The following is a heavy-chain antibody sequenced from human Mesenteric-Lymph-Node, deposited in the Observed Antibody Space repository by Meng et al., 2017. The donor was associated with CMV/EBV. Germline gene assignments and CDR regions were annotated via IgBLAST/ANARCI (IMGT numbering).Heavy chain of an antibody. D-gene: IGHD4-23*01. V-gene: IGHV4-34*01. Sequence: GSLRLSCDVYGGSFDIYYWSWIRQAPGKGLEWIGEINHSGNTNYNPSLKSRVTLSADMSKKQLSLRLTSVTAADTAVYYCARGRPGGFLYYFDYWGQGALVTV. CDR2: INHSGNT. J-gene: IGHJ4*02. CDR1: GGSFDIYY. CDR3: ARGRPGGFLYYFDY.